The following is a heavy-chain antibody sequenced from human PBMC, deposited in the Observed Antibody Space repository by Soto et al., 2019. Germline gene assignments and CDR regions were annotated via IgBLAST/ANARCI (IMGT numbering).Heavy chain of an antibody. Sequence: SGPTLVNPTQTLTLTCTFSGFSLSTSGVGVAWTRQPPGKALEWLALIDWDDDKYYSTSLKTRLTISNDTSKNQVVLTMTNMDPVDTATYYCARIISPYYGSGSYTIDYWGQGTLVTVSS. V-gene: IGHV2-70*01. D-gene: IGHD3-10*01. J-gene: IGHJ4*02. CDR1: GFSLSTSGVG. CDR2: IDWDDDK. CDR3: ARIISPYYGSGSYTIDY.